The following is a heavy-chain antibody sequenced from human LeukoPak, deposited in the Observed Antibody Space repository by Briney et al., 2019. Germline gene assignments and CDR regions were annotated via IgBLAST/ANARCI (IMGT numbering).Heavy chain of an antibody. D-gene: IGHD5-12*01. J-gene: IGHJ4*02. CDR1: GYSFSSDW. CDR2: IYPGDSET. V-gene: IGHV5-51*01. CDR3: ARRGMYSGYEFDY. Sequence: GESLKISCKASGYSFSSDWIGWVRQMPGKGLEWMGIIYPGDSETRYSPSFQGQVSISVDTSTNTAYLEWSSLKASDTAMYYCARRGMYSGYEFDYWGQGTLVTVSS.